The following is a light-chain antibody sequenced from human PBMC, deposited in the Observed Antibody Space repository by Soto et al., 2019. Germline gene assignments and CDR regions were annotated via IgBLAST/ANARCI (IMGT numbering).Light chain of an antibody. CDR1: SSDVGGYNY. CDR3: SSYAGSNIPYV. V-gene: IGLV2-8*01. Sequence: QSALTQPPSAAGSPGQSVTISCTGTSSDVGGYNYVSWYQQHPGKAPKLMIDEVSKRPSGVPDRFSGSKSGNTASLTVSGLQAEDEADYYCSSYAGSNIPYVFGTGTKLTVL. CDR2: EVS. J-gene: IGLJ1*01.